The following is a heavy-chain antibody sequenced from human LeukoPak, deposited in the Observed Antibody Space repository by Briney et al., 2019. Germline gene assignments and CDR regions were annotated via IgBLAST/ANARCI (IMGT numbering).Heavy chain of an antibody. D-gene: IGHD3-22*01. V-gene: IGHV3-66*02. J-gene: IGHJ4*02. CDR3: ASAVLVTPKYFDY. Sequence: PGGSLRLSCAASGFTFSTYAMSWVRQAPGKGLEWVSVIYSGGSTYYADSVKGRFTISRDNSKNTLYLQMNSLRAEDTAVYYCASAVLVTPKYFDYWGQGTLVTVSS. CDR1: GFTFSTYA. CDR2: IYSGGST.